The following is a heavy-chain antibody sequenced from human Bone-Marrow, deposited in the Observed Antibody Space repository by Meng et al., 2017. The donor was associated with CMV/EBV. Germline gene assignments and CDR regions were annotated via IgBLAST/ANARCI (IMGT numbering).Heavy chain of an antibody. CDR2: INPNSGGT. V-gene: IGHV1-2*02. D-gene: IGHD6-19*01. J-gene: IGHJ3*02. Sequence: ASVKVSCKASGYTFTGYYMHWVRQAPGQGLEWMGWINPNSGGTNYAQKFQGRVTMTRDTSISTAYMELSRLRSDDTAVYYCAGWGEVAGPPVDAFAIWGQGKMVPVAS. CDR1: GYTFTGYY. CDR3: AGWGEVAGPPVDAFAI.